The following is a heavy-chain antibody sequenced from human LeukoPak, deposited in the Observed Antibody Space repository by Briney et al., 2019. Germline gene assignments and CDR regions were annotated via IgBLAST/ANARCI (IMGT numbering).Heavy chain of an antibody. CDR3: ARGIADPYSFDS. J-gene: IGHJ4*02. CDR2: IYSTGST. CDR1: GGSISSYY. V-gene: IGHV4-4*07. D-gene: IGHD6-13*01. Sequence: SETLSLTCTVSGGSISSYYWSWIRQPPGKGLEWIGRIYSTGSTNYSPSLKSRVTMSVDKSKNQFSLNLSSVTAADTAVYYCARGIADPYSFDSWGQGTLVTVSS.